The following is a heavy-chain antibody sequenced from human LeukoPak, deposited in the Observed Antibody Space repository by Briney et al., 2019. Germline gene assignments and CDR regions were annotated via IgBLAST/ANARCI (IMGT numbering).Heavy chain of an antibody. CDR1: GFTFSSCS. J-gene: IGHJ4*02. Sequence: PGGSLRLSCVVSGFTFSSCSMNWVRQAPGKGLEWVSYISSSSTTRYYADSVKGRFTISRDNAKNSLYLQMNSLRDEDSAVYYCARDPHIAAAGTIFDYRGQGTLVTVSS. CDR3: ARDPHIAAAGTIFDY. V-gene: IGHV3-48*02. CDR2: ISSSSTTR. D-gene: IGHD6-13*01.